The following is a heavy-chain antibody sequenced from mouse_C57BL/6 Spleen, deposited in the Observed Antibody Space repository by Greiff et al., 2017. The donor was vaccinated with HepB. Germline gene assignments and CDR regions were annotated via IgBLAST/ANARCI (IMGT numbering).Heavy chain of an antibody. CDR2: IDPANGNT. Sequence: VQLQQSVAELVRPGASVKLSCTASGFNIKNTYMHWVKQRPEQGLEWIGRIDPANGNTKYAPKFQGKATITADTSSNTAYLQLSSLTSEDTAIYYCARLKDYYGSSYWGYFDVWGTGTTVTVSS. CDR3: ARLKDYYGSSYWGYFDV. V-gene: IGHV14-3*01. J-gene: IGHJ1*03. CDR1: GFNIKNTY. D-gene: IGHD1-1*01.